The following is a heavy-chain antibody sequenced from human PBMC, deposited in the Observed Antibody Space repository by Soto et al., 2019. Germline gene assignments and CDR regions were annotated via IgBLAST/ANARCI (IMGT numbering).Heavy chain of an antibody. J-gene: IGHJ6*03. CDR1: GGTFSSYA. CDR2: IIPIFGTA. Sequence: GASVKVSCKASGGTFSSYAISWVRQAPGQGLEWMGGIIPIFGTANYAQKFQGRVTMTRNTSISTAYMELSSLRSEDTAVYYCARASDPPPDYYYYMDVWGKGTTVTVSS. V-gene: IGHV1-69*05. CDR3: ARASDPPPDYYYYMDV. D-gene: IGHD3-10*01.